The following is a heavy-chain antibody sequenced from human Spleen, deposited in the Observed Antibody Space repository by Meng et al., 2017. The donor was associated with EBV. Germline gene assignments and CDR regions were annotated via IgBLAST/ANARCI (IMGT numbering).Heavy chain of an antibody. CDR3: ATLETQ. CDR1: GFTFSNYG. J-gene: IGHJ4*02. CDR2: ISHDGSNK. Sequence: QVRLVESGGGVVQPGRSLRLSCAASGFTFSNYGMHWVRQAPGKGLQWVAVISHDGSNKYYRDSVKGRFSISRDNSKSTLYLQMNSLRVEDTAVYYCATLETQWGQGTLVTVSS. D-gene: IGHD1-1*01. V-gene: IGHV3-30*03.